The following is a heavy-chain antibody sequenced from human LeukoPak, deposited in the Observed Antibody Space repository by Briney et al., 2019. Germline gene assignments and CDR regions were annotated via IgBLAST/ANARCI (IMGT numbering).Heavy chain of an antibody. CDR1: GGSISGYY. CDR2: IYNSEST. V-gene: IGHV4-4*07. CDR3: ARDRSSSYTRDWFDP. Sequence: PSETLSLTCTVSGGSISGYYWSWIRQPAGKGLEWIGRIYNSESTNYNPSLKSRVTMSIDTSKNQFSLKLNSVTAADTAVYYCARDRSSSYTRDWFDPWGQGVLVTVSS. D-gene: IGHD6-13*01. J-gene: IGHJ5*02.